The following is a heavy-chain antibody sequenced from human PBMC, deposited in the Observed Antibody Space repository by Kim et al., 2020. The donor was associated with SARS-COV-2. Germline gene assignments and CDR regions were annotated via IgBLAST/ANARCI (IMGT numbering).Heavy chain of an antibody. J-gene: IGHJ4*02. V-gene: IGHV6-1*01. D-gene: IGHD5-12*01. Sequence: YAVSVKSRITINPDTTKNQFSRQLNSVTPEDTAVYYCARDLVATGGRFDYWGQGTLVTVSS. CDR3: ARDLVATGGRFDY.